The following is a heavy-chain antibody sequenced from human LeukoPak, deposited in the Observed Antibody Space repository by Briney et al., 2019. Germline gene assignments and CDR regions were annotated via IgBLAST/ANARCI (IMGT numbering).Heavy chain of an antibody. CDR2: ISYDGSNK. CDR1: GFTFSSYG. Sequence: PGRSLRLSCAASGFTFSSYGMHWVRQAPGKGLEWVAVISYDGSNKYYADSVKGRFTISRDNSKNTLYLQMNSLRAEDTAVYYCAKDYDSSGYYYFDYWGQGTLVTVSS. D-gene: IGHD3-22*01. CDR3: AKDYDSSGYYYFDY. J-gene: IGHJ4*02. V-gene: IGHV3-30*18.